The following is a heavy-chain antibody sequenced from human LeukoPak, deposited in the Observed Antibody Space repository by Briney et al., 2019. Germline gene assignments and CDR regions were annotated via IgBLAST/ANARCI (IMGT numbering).Heavy chain of an antibody. CDR2: IIPIFGTA. J-gene: IGHJ5*02. CDR3: ARGNRPIWSGRDWFDP. Sequence: SVKVSCKASGGTFSSYAISWVRQAPGQGLEWMGGIIPIFGTANYAQKFQGRVTITADESTSTAYMGLSSLRSEDTAVYYCARGNRPIWSGRDWFDPWGQGTLVTVSS. D-gene: IGHD3-3*01. V-gene: IGHV1-69*13. CDR1: GGTFSSYA.